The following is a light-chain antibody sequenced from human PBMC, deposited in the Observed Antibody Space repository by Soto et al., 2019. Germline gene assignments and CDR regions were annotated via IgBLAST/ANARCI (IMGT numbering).Light chain of an antibody. CDR2: EVS. CDR1: SSDVGAYNY. Sequence: QSVLTQPASVSGSPGQSITISCTGTSSDVGAYNYVSWYQQYPGKAPKLIIYEVSNRPSGVSNRFSGSKSGNTASLTISGLQADDEADHYCSAYTVSRTYVFGTGTKVTVL. V-gene: IGLV2-14*01. CDR3: SAYTVSRTYV. J-gene: IGLJ1*01.